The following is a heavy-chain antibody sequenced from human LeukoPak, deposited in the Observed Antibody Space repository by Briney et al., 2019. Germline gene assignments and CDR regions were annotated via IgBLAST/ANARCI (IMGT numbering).Heavy chain of an antibody. CDR1: GGSLSGYY. CDR3: ARGPRGRNSVRKFDY. J-gene: IGHJ4*02. Sequence: SETLSLTCSVYGGSLSGYYWSWIRQTPGKGLELIGEINHSGSTTYYPSFKSRVTISVDTSKNQLSLKLSSVTAADTAVYYCARGPRGRNSVRKFDYWGQGTLVTVSS. CDR2: INHSGST. V-gene: IGHV4-34*01. D-gene: IGHD1-14*01.